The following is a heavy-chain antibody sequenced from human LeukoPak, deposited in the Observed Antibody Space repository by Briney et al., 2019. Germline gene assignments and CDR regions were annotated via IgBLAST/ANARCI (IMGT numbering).Heavy chain of an antibody. V-gene: IGHV4-30-4*08. D-gene: IGHD3-3*01. CDR1: GGSISSGDYY. J-gene: IGHJ4*02. CDR3: ARGALYDFWSGYYIDY. CDR2: IYYSGST. Sequence: SETLSLTCTVSGGSISSGDYYWSWIRQPPGKGLEWIGYIYYSGSTYYNPSLKSRVTISVDTSKNQFSLKLSSVTAADTAVYYCARGALYDFWSGYYIDYWGQGTLVTVSS.